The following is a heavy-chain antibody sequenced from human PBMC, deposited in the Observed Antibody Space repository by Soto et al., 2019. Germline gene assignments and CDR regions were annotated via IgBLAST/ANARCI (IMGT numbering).Heavy chain of an antibody. J-gene: IGHJ6*02. D-gene: IGHD4-17*01. CDR2: IIPIFGTA. CDR1: GGTFSSYA. Sequence: GASVKVSCKASGGTFSSYAISWVRQAPGQGLEWMGGIIPIFGTANYAQKFQGRVTITADESTSTAYMELSSLRSEDTAVYYCANVRFDYGDYVGSYYYYGMDVWGQGTTVTVSS. CDR3: ANVRFDYGDYVGSYYYYGMDV. V-gene: IGHV1-69*13.